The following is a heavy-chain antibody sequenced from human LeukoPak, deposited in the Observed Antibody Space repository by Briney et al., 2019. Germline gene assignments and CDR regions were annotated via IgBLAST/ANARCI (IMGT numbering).Heavy chain of an antibody. D-gene: IGHD3-22*01. V-gene: IGHV4-39*01. J-gene: IGHJ4*02. CDR3: TGLLHDSRGYYYFDY. CDR1: GGSISSSSYY. CDR2: IYFSGSP. Sequence: PSETLSLTCTVSGGSISSSSYYWGWIRQPPGKGLEWIGSIYFSGSPYHNPSLKSRVTMSVDTSKNQLSLKLSSVTAADTAVYFCTGLLHDSRGYYYFDYWGQGTLATVSS.